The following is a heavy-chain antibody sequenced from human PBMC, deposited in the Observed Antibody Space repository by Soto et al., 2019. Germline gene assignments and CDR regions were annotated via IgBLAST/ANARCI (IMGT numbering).Heavy chain of an antibody. D-gene: IGHD3-10*01. CDR2: IYYSGST. V-gene: IGHV4-31*02. CDR1: GGSIISGGYY. CDR3: ARVFGFGGMDV. Sequence: LCGGSIISGGYYWSWIRQHPGKGLEWIGYIYYSGSTYYNPSLKSRVTISVDTSKNQFSLKLSSVTAADTAVYYCARVFGFGGMDVWGQGTTVTVSS. J-gene: IGHJ6*02.